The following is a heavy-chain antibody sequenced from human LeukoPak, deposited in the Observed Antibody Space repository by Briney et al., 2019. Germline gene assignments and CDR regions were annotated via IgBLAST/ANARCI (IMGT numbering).Heavy chain of an antibody. CDR2: INPSGGST. J-gene: IGHJ6*03. V-gene: IGHV1-46*01. CDR1: GYTFTSYY. Sequence: ASVKVSCKASGYTFTSYYMHWVRQAPGQGLEWMGIINPSGGSTSYAQKFQGRVTMTRDMSTSTVYMELSSLRSEDTAVYYCARDQGGYSYGNYYYYYYMDVWGKGTTVTVSS. D-gene: IGHD5-18*01. CDR3: ARDQGGYSYGNYYYYYYMDV.